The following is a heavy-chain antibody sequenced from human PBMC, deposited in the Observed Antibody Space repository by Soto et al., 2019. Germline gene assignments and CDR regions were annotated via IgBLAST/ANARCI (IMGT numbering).Heavy chain of an antibody. D-gene: IGHD1-26*01. J-gene: IGHJ4*02. CDR3: ARDGVGATTFYGYFDY. CDR1: GFRFSGFG. CDR2: LRYDGSNK. Sequence: PGGSLRLSCAASGFRFSGFGMHWVRKAPGKGLEWVAILRYDGSNKYYADSVKGRFTISRDNSQNTLYLQMDSLRVEDTAVYYCARDGVGATTFYGYFDYWGQGILVTVSS. V-gene: IGHV3-30*02.